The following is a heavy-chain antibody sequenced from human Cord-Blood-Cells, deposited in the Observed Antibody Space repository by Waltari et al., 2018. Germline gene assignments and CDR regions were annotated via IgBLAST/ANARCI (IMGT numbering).Heavy chain of an antibody. D-gene: IGHD7-27*01. CDR2: ISYAGSKK. CDR1: GFTFSSYA. CDR3: ARDGDGYFDY. Sequence: QVHLVESGGGVVQPGRSLRLACAGAGFTFSSYAMQGVRQAPGKGLEWVAVISYAGSKKYSADSLKGPFTISRDNSKNALYLQMNSLRAEDTAVYYCARDGDGYFDYWGQGTLVTVSS. V-gene: IGHV3-30*04. J-gene: IGHJ4*02.